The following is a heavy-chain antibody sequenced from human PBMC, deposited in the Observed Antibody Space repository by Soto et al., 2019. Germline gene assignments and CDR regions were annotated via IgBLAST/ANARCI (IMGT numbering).Heavy chain of an antibody. D-gene: IGHD2-15*01. Sequence: ASVKVSCKASGYTFTSYGISWVRQAPGQGPEWMGWISAYNGNTNYAQKLQGRVTMTTDTSTSTAYMELRSLRSDDTAVYYCATYCSGGSCYSEIDWFDPWGQGTLVTVS. CDR3: ATYCSGGSCYSEIDWFDP. J-gene: IGHJ5*02. CDR1: GYTFTSYG. CDR2: ISAYNGNT. V-gene: IGHV1-18*01.